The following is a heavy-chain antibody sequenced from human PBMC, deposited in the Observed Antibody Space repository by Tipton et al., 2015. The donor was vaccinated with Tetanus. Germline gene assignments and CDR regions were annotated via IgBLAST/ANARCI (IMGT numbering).Heavy chain of an antibody. D-gene: IGHD6-19*01. Sequence: TLSLTCTVSGGPLRSYYWSWIRQSPGKGLEWIGYIYFSGHTKYNPSLKSRVTFSLDTSQNQISLQLTSVTAADTAVYYCARHSGWYNFFTGVDVWDLGTTVTVSS. J-gene: IGHJ6*02. CDR1: GGPLRSYY. CDR3: ARHSGWYNFFTGVDV. V-gene: IGHV4-59*01. CDR2: IYFSGHT.